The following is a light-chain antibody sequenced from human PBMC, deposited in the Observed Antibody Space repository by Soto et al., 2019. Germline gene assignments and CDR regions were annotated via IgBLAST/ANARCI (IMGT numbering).Light chain of an antibody. Sequence: HSALTQPASVSGSPGQSITISCTGTSSDVGSYNLVSWYQLHPGKAPKLMIYEVTKRPSGVSNRFSGSKSGNTASLTISGLQAEDEADYYCCSYTGSSTFVVFGGGTKLTVL. J-gene: IGLJ2*01. CDR2: EVT. V-gene: IGLV2-23*02. CDR3: CSYTGSSTFVV. CDR1: SSDVGSYNL.